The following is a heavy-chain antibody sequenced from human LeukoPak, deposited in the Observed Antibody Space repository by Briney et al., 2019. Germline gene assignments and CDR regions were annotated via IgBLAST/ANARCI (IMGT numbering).Heavy chain of an antibody. CDR1: GFTVSSNY. D-gene: IGHD4-17*01. Sequence: GGSLRLSCAASGFTVSSNYMSWVRQAPGEGLEWLSAINGRGITYYAGSVKGRFTISRDNSENTLYLQMNSLTVDDTAVYFCAKERQTGDYFTSDYWGQGTLVTVSS. J-gene: IGHJ4*02. V-gene: IGHV3-53*01. CDR3: AKERQTGDYFTSDY. CDR2: INGRGIT.